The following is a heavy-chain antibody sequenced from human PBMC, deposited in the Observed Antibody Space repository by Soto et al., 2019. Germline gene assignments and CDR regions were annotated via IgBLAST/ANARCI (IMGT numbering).Heavy chain of an antibody. CDR1: GYSFTSYW. Sequence: PGESLTISCKGSGYSFTSYWIGWVRQMPGKGLEWMGIIYPGDSDTRYSPSFQGQVTISADKSISTAYLQWSSLKASDTAMYYCARHGGLLLGVVPAAAYYMDVWGKGTTVTVSS. CDR3: ARHGGLLLGVVPAAAYYMDV. CDR2: IYPGDSDT. V-gene: IGHV5-51*01. J-gene: IGHJ6*03. D-gene: IGHD2-2*01.